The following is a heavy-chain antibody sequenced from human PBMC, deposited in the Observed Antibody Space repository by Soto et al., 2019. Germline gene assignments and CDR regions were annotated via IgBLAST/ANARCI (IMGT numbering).Heavy chain of an antibody. CDR2: IIPIFGTA. J-gene: IGHJ6*02. Sequence: QVQLVQSGAEVKKPGSSVKVSCKASGGTFSSYAISWVRQAPGQGLEWMGGIIPIFGTANYAQKFQGRVTITADESTSTASMELSSLRSEDTAVYYCARDLRLVTTRRQYYYYGMDVWGQGTTVTVSS. V-gene: IGHV1-69*01. D-gene: IGHD4-17*01. CDR1: GGTFSSYA. CDR3: ARDLRLVTTRRQYYYYGMDV.